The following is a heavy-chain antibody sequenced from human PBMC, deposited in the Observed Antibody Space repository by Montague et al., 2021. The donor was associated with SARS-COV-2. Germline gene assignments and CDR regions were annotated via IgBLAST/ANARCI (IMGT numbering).Heavy chain of an antibody. J-gene: IGHJ4*02. D-gene: IGHD3-3*01. V-gene: IGHV4-61*08. Sequence: SETLSLTCTVSGGSVSSGGSYWSWIRQPPGKGLEWIGYIYYSGSTNYNPSLKSRVTISVDTSKNQFSLKLSSVTAADTAVYYCARESSSITIFGMLFYYFDYWGQGTLVTVSS. CDR3: ARESSSITIFGMLFYYFDY. CDR2: IYYSGST. CDR1: GGSVSSGGSY.